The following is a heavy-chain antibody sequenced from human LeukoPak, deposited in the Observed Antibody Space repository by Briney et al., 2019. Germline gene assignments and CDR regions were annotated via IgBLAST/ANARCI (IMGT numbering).Heavy chain of an antibody. CDR1: GFNLNSYA. Sequence: PGGSLRLSCAVSGFNLNSYAMHWVRQAPGKGLKWVAVIRHDEANSFYADSVQGRFTISRDTSKKLLYLQMNSLRVEDTAVYYCAKEYTPSSPLGELDSWGQGTLVTVSS. CDR3: AKEYTPSSPLGELDS. CDR2: IRHDEANS. J-gene: IGHJ4*02. V-gene: IGHV3-30*02. D-gene: IGHD6-6*01.